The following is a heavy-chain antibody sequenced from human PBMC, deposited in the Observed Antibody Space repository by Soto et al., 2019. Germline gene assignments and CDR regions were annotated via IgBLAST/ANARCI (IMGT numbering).Heavy chain of an antibody. Sequence: PSETLSLTCSVSGGSIASTTYYWAWIRQPPGSGLEWLGSIYYSGATYYNPSLRSRGTISIDVSKTQFSLKLRAVTATDTAVYYCARQPDFPGIAVSGKGYFDYWVQGTLVTVSS. CDR3: ARQPDFPGIAVSGKGYFDY. CDR2: IYYSGAT. CDR1: GGSIASTTYY. D-gene: IGHD6-19*01. J-gene: IGHJ4*02. V-gene: IGHV4-39*01.